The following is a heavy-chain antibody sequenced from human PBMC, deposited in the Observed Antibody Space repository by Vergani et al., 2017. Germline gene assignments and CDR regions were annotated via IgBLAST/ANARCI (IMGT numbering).Heavy chain of an antibody. V-gene: IGHV3-33*01. D-gene: IGHD2-2*01. Sequence: VQLLESGGGLVQPGGSLRLSCAASGFTFSSYGMHWVRQAPGKGLEWVAVIWYDGSNKYYADSVKGRFTISRDNSKNTLYLQMNSLRAEDTAVYYCARDPPRRAAAHFDYWGQGTLVTVSS. CDR2: IWYDGSNK. CDR3: ARDPPRRAAAHFDY. CDR1: GFTFSSYG. J-gene: IGHJ4*02.